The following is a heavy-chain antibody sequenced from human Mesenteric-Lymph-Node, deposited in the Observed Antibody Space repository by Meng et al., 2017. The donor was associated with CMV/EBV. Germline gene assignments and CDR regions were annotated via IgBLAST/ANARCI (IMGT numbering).Heavy chain of an antibody. D-gene: IGHD6-13*01. Sequence: TFTRYYLHWVRQAPGQGLEWMGIVNPSGGTTSYAQKFQGRVTISVDTSKNQFSLKLSSVTAADTAVYYCARVVVVRNSGIAAAGTDYWGQGTLVTVSS. CDR3: ARVVVVRNSGIAAAGTDY. V-gene: IGHV1-46*01. CDR1: TFTRYY. J-gene: IGHJ4*02. CDR2: VNPSGGTT.